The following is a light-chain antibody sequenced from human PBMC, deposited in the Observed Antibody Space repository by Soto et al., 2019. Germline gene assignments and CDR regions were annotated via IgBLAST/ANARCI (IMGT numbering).Light chain of an antibody. Sequence: EIVLTQSPGTLSLSPGESATLSCRASQSVTSSCLAWYQQKPGQAPRLLIYGASSRATGIPDRFSGSGSETDFTLTVSRLEPEDFAVYYCQQYGGSPITFGQGTRLEIK. V-gene: IGKV3-20*01. CDR2: GAS. CDR3: QQYGGSPIT. J-gene: IGKJ5*01. CDR1: QSVTSSC.